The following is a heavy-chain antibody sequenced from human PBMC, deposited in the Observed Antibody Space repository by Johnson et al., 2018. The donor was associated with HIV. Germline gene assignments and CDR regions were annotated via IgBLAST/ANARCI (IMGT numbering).Heavy chain of an antibody. CDR2: VSYDGSTK. D-gene: IGHD1-26*01. Sequence: QVQLVESGGGLIQPGGSLRLSCAASGLTVSSNHMRWVRQAPGKGLEWVAVVSYDGSTKYYADSVKGRFTISRDNSENTLYLQMNSLRAEDTAVFFCARDWSWRGSLKGGGAFDIWGQGTLVTVSA. CDR1: GLTVSSNH. V-gene: IGHV3-30*03. J-gene: IGHJ3*02. CDR3: ARDWSWRGSLKGGGAFDI.